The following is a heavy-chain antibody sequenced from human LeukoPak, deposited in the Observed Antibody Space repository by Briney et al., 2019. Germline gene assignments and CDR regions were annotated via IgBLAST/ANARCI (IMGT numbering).Heavy chain of an antibody. CDR2: IKSKTDGGTT. V-gene: IGHV3-15*01. Sequence: GGSLRLSCAASGFTFSNAWMSWVRQAPGKGLEWVGRIKSKTDGGTTDYAAPVKGRFTISRDDSKHTLYLQMNSLKTEDTAVYYCTTHDFWSGYYNFDYWGQGTLVTVSS. J-gene: IGHJ4*02. D-gene: IGHD3-3*01. CDR1: GFTFSNAW. CDR3: TTHDFWSGYYNFDY.